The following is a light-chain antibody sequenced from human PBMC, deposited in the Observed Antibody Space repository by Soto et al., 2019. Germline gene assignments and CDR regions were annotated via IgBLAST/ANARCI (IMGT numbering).Light chain of an antibody. CDR2: GAS. CDR3: QQYGSSPPT. J-gene: IGKJ1*01. V-gene: IGKV3-20*01. CDR1: HSISRY. Sequence: IVLTQSPGTLSLSPGERTTLSCRASHSISRYLAWYQQRPGQGPRLLIYGASSRATGTPDSFSGSVSGADFTLTINRLEPEDFALYYCQQYGSSPPTFGQGTKVDIK.